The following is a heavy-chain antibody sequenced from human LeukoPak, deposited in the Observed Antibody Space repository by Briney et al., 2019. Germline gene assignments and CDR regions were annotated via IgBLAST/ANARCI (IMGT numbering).Heavy chain of an antibody. Sequence: GASLRLSCAASGFTFSSYAMSWVRQAPGKGLEWVSTISGSGGSTYYADSVKGRFTISRDNSKSTLYLQMNSLRAEDTAVYYCAKGDPDFWSGLYYFDYWGQGTLVTVSS. J-gene: IGHJ4*02. D-gene: IGHD3-3*01. V-gene: IGHV3-23*01. CDR3: AKGDPDFWSGLYYFDY. CDR1: GFTFSSYA. CDR2: ISGSGGST.